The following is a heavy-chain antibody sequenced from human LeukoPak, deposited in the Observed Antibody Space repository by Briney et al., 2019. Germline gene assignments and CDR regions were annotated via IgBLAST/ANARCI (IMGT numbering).Heavy chain of an antibody. CDR2: LYYSGST. CDR1: GGSISSYY. CDR3: ARGRYNDNGFDY. J-gene: IGHJ4*02. Sequence: PSETLSLTCTVSGGSISSYYWSWIRQPPGKELEWIGYLYYSGSTNYNPSFKSRVTMSVDTSKNQFSLKLNSMTAADTAVYFCARGRYNDNGFDYWGQGTLVTVSS. V-gene: IGHV4-59*01. D-gene: IGHD1-1*01.